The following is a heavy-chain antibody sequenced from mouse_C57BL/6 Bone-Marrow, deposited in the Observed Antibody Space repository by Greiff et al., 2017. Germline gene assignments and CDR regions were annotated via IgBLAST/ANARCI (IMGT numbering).Heavy chain of an antibody. J-gene: IGHJ4*01. CDR1: GFSLTSYG. V-gene: IGHV2-2*01. CDR3: ASQAYYYGSRGGAMDY. Sequence: VQLQQSGPGLVQPSQSLSITCTVSGFSLTSYGVHWVRQSPGKGLEWLGVIWSGGSTDYNAAFISRLSISKDNSNSQVFFKMNSLQADDTAIYYCASQAYYYGSRGGAMDYWGQGTSVTVSS. D-gene: IGHD1-1*01. CDR2: IWSGGST.